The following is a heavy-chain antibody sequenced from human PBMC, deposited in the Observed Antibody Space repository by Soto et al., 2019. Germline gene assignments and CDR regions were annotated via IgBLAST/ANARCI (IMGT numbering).Heavy chain of an antibody. Sequence: SETLSLTCTVSGGSISSSRCHWGWIRQPPGKGLEWIASIKYSGTTFYNPSLKSRVTLSVDTSKNQFALKLSSVTAADTAVYYCARTYDGSGPNSGGYAFDIWGQGTMVT. D-gene: IGHD3-22*01. J-gene: IGHJ3*02. V-gene: IGHV4-39*01. CDR1: GGSISSSRCH. CDR3: ARTYDGSGPNSGGYAFDI. CDR2: IKYSGTT.